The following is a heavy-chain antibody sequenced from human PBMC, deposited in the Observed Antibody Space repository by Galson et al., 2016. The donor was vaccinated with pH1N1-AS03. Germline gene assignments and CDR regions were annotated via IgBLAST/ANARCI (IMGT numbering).Heavy chain of an antibody. J-gene: IGHJ4*02. Sequence: QSGAEVKQPGESLRISCKTSGYLFTNYWIGWVRQMPGKGLEWMGIFYPSDSDARYSPSFHGQATFPADKSTATAYLQLSALEAADTAIYYCARHASPTTLYYHFDYWGRGTLVTVSS. V-gene: IGHV5-51*01. CDR2: FYPSDSDA. CDR3: ARHASPTTLYYHFDY. D-gene: IGHD1-26*01. CDR1: GYLFTNYW.